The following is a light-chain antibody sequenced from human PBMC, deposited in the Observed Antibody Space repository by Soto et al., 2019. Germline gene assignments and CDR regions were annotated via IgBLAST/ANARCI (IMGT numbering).Light chain of an antibody. J-gene: IGLJ3*02. V-gene: IGLV2-14*01. CDR3: SSYTTSNTQV. CDR2: DVS. Sequence: QSALTQPASVSGSPGQSITISCTGTSSDVGTYNYVSWYQHRPGKAPKLMIYDVSYRPSGVSNRFSGSKSANTASLTISGLQAEDEADYYCSSYTTSNTQVFGGGTNLTVL. CDR1: SSDVGTYNY.